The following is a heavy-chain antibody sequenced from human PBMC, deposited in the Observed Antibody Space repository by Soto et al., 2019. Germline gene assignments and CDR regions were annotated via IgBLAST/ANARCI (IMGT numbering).Heavy chain of an antibody. CDR2: INHSGST. CDR1: GGSFSGYY. Sequence: PSETLSLTCAVYGGSFSGYYWSWIRQPPGKGLEWIGEINHSGSTNYNPPLKSRVTISVDTSKNQFSLKLSSVTAADTAVYYCARGSMWFRPWGQGTLVTVSS. J-gene: IGHJ5*02. CDR3: ARGSMWFRP. V-gene: IGHV4-34*01. D-gene: IGHD2-21*01.